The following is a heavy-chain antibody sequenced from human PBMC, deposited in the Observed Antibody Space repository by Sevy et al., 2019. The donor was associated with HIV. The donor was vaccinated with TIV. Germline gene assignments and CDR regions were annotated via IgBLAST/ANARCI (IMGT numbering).Heavy chain of an antibody. V-gene: IGHV4-4*07. Sequence: SESLSLTCTVSGDSFSSYFWAWIRQPAGKGLEWIGRINTSGSTNYNPSLKSRVTMSVDTSKSQSSLKVTSLTAADTAIYFCARSNWVTATICFSKSYYFDYWGQGSLVTVSS. J-gene: IGHJ4*02. D-gene: IGHD7-27*01. CDR1: GDSFSSYF. CDR3: ARSNWVTATICFSKSYYFDY. CDR2: INTSGST.